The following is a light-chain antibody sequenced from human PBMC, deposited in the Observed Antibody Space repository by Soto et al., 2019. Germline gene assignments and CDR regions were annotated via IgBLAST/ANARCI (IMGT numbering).Light chain of an antibody. Sequence: DIQRTQSPSTLSASVGDRVTITCRASQSISSWLAWYQQKPGKAPKLLIYKASSLESGVPSRFSGSGSGTEFTLTISRLQPDDFATYYCQQYNSYSWTFGQGTKVDIK. CDR2: KAS. V-gene: IGKV1-5*03. CDR1: QSISSW. J-gene: IGKJ1*01. CDR3: QQYNSYSWT.